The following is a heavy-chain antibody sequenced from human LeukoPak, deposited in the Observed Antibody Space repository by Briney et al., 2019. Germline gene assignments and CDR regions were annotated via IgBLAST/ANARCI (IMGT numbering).Heavy chain of an antibody. J-gene: IGHJ3*02. CDR2: IYNGGST. CDR3: ASDQMGCSGGSCYSRAFDI. Sequence: GGSLRLSCAVSGFAFSSNYMSWVRQAPGKGLEWVSVIYNGGSTNYKESVKARFTISRDNSKNTLYLQMNSLRAEDTAVYYCASDQMGCSGGSCYSRAFDIGGQGTMVTVSP. CDR1: GFAFSSNY. D-gene: IGHD2-15*01. V-gene: IGHV3-53*01.